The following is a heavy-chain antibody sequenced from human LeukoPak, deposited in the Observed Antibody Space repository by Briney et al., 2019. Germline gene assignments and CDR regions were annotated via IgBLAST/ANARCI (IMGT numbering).Heavy chain of an antibody. CDR1: GYAFTSYW. Sequence: GESLKFSCKGSGYAFTSYWIGWVRQMPGQGMGWMGIIYPGVSDTRYSPSFQGQVTISVEKSISTAYLQWSSRNASDTAMYYCASRDGWFGEVSDAFDIWGQGTMVTVSS. CDR2: IYPGVSDT. J-gene: IGHJ3*02. D-gene: IGHD3-10*01. V-gene: IGHV5-51*01. CDR3: ASRDGWFGEVSDAFDI.